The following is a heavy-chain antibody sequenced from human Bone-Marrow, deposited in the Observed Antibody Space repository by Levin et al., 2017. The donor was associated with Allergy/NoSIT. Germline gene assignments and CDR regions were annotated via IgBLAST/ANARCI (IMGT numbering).Heavy chain of an antibody. CDR2: INSDESIT. V-gene: IGHV3-74*01. CDR3: IRELANWGGDCLNY. J-gene: IGHJ4*02. Sequence: AGGSLRLSCAASGFTFSTYWMHWVRQAPGKGLVWVSRINSDESITCYADSFKGRFTISRDNAKNTLYLQMNSLRAEDTAVYYCIRELANWGGDCLNYWGQGTLVTVSS. CDR1: GFTFSTYW. D-gene: IGHD2-21*02.